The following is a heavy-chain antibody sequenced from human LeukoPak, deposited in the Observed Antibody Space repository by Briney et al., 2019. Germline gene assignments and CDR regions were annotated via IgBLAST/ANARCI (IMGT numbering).Heavy chain of an antibody. CDR3: ARDKTIFGVVILND. D-gene: IGHD3-3*01. V-gene: IGHV1-2*02. CDR2: INPNSGGT. J-gene: IGHJ4*02. Sequence: SVTVSCKASGYTFTGYYMHWVRQAPGQGLEWMGWINPNSGGTNYAQKFQGRVTMTRDTSISTAYMELSRLRSDDTAVYYCARDKTIFGVVILNDWGQGTLVTVSS. CDR1: GYTFTGYY.